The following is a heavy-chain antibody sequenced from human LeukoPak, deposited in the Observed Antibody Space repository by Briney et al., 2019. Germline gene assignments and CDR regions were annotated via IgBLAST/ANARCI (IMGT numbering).Heavy chain of an antibody. J-gene: IGHJ4*02. Sequence: GGSLTLSCAASGFTFSSYAMRWVRQAPGKGLVWVAVISYDGSNKYYADSVKGRFTISRDNSKNTLYLQMNSLRAEDTAVYYCARVSAGYSYGYGASFDYWGQGTLVTVSS. CDR3: ARVSAGYSYGYGASFDY. D-gene: IGHD5-18*01. CDR2: ISYDGSNK. CDR1: GFTFSSYA. V-gene: IGHV3-30*04.